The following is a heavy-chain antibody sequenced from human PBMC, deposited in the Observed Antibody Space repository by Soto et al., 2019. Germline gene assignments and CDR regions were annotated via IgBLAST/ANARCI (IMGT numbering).Heavy chain of an antibody. CDR2: IHHSGST. CDR3: ARGGGVGAPDFDY. CDR1: GGSFSVYY. Sequence: SDTLSLTCAVYGGSFSVYYWSWIRQPPGKGLEWIGEIHHSGSTNYNPSLKSRVTISVDTSKNPFSLKLSSVTAADTAVYYCARGGGVGAPDFDYWGQGTMVTVS. D-gene: IGHD1-26*01. V-gene: IGHV4-34*01. J-gene: IGHJ4*02.